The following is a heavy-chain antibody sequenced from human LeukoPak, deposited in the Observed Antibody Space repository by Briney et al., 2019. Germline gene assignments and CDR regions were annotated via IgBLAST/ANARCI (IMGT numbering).Heavy chain of an antibody. CDR2: ISSSSTYI. D-gene: IGHD6-13*01. CDR1: GFTYSSYS. Sequence: GGSLILSCGVSGFTYSSYSMNWVRQAPGKGLEWVSSISSSSTYIYYADSVKGRFTNSRDNAENSLYLQMNSLRAEDTAVYYCARAKQLLVPDAFDVWGQGTMVTVSS. J-gene: IGHJ3*01. V-gene: IGHV3-21*01. CDR3: ARAKQLLVPDAFDV.